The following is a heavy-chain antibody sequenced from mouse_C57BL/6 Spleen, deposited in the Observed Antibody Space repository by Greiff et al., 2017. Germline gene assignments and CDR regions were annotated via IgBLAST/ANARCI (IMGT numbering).Heavy chain of an antibody. CDR3: ARSPTDGHWYFDV. V-gene: IGHV1-18*01. CDR2: INPNNGGT. CDR1: GYPFTDYN. D-gene: IGHD2-10*01. J-gene: IGHJ1*03. Sequence: EVQLQQSGPELVKPGASVKIPCKASGYPFTDYNMDWVKQSHGKSLEWIGDINPNNGGTISNQKFKGKATLTVDKSSSTAYMELRSLTSEDTAVYYCARSPTDGHWYFDVWGTGTTVTVSS.